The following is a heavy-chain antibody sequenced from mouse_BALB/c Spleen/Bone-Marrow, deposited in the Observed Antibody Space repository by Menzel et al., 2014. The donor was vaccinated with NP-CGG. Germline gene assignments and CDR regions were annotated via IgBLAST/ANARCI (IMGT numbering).Heavy chain of an antibody. D-gene: IGHD3-1*01. J-gene: IGHJ2*01. CDR3: ARSLGYGYFDY. CDR1: GYAFTSYN. V-gene: IGHV1S135*01. CDR2: IYPYRGGT. Sequence: EVQLQQSGPELVKPGASVKVSCKASGYAFTSYNMYWVKPSYGKSLEWIGYIYPYRGGTSYNQKFKGKATLTVDKSSSTAYMHLNSLTSEDSAVYYCARSLGYGYFDYWGQGTTLTVSS.